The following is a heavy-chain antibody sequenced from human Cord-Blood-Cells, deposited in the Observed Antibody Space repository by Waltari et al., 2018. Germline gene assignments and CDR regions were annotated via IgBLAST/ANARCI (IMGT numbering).Heavy chain of an antibody. D-gene: IGHD2-15*01. V-gene: IGHV1-2*02. CDR1: GYTFTGYY. J-gene: IGHJ1*01. CDR3: VRVDYCSGGSCYYFQH. CDR2: INPNSNGT. Sequence: QVQLVQSGAEVKKPGASVKVSCKASGYTFTGYYMHWVRQAPGQGLEWMGWINPNSNGTNYAQKFQGRVTMTRDTSISTAYMELSRLRSDDTAVYYCVRVDYCSGGSCYYFQHWGQGTLVTVSS.